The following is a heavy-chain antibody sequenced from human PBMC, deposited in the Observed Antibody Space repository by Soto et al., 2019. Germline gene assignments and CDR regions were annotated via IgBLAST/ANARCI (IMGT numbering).Heavy chain of an antibody. CDR2: INHSGST. V-gene: IGHV4-39*01. J-gene: IGHJ4*02. D-gene: IGHD3-10*01. CDR3: ARPSYGSGSYVDY. CDR1: GGSISSGGYS. Sequence: PSETLSLTCAVSGGSISSGGYSWSWIRQPPGKGLEWIGEINHSGSTNYNPSLKSRVTISVDTSKNQFSLKLSSVTAADTAVYYGARPSYGSGSYVDYWGQGTLVTVSS.